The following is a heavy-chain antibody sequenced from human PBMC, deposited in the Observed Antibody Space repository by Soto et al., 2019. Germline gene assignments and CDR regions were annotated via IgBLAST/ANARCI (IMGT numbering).Heavy chain of an antibody. J-gene: IGHJ4*02. CDR3: ARLAVAGTHYFDN. CDR1: GFSFSDYY. Sequence: QVQLVESGGGLVKPGGSLRLSCAASGFSFSDYYMSWIRQAPGKGLECVSYITHSGSIIHYADSVQGRFTISRDNTKNPLYLQMDSLRAEDTAVCYCARLAVAGTHYFDNWGQGTLVTVSS. D-gene: IGHD6-19*01. V-gene: IGHV3-11*01. CDR2: ITHSGSII.